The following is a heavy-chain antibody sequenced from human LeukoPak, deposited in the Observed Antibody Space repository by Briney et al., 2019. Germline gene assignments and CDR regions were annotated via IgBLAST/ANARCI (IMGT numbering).Heavy chain of an antibody. Sequence: SETLSLTCTVSGASTTNYYWSWIRQPAGKGLEWIGRIHTSGSTNYNPSLKSRVTISVDTSRNQFSLKLSSVTAADTAVYYCARGGGYDAFDIWGQGTMVTVSS. CDR3: ARGGGYDAFDI. CDR2: IHTSGST. V-gene: IGHV4-4*07. CDR1: GASTTNYY. D-gene: IGHD3-16*01. J-gene: IGHJ3*02.